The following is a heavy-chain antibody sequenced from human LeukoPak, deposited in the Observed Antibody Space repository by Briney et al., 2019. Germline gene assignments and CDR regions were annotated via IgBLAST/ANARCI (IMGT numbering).Heavy chain of an antibody. J-gene: IGHJ4*02. V-gene: IGHV3-48*01. CDR3: AKMGRYGGTADLH. D-gene: IGHD3-16*01. CDR1: GFTFSSYS. Sequence: GGSLRLSCAASGFTFSSYSMNWVRQAPGKGLEWVSYISSSSSTIYYADSVRGRFTISRDNAKNSLYLQMNSLRAEDTAVYYCAKMGRYGGTADLHWGQGTLVTVSS. CDR2: ISSSSSTI.